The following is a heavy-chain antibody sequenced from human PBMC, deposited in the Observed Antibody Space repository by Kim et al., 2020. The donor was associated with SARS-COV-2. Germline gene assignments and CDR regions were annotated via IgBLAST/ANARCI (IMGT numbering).Heavy chain of an antibody. Sequence: SETLSLTCTVSGGSISSYYWSWIRQPPGKGLEWIGYIYYSGSTNYNPSLKSRVTISVDTSKNQFSLKLSSVTAADTAVYYCARVAIAARGYYYYGMDVWGQGTTVTVSS. CDR2: IYYSGST. CDR1: GGSISSYY. V-gene: IGHV4-59*13. D-gene: IGHD6-6*01. J-gene: IGHJ6*02. CDR3: ARVAIAARGYYYYGMDV.